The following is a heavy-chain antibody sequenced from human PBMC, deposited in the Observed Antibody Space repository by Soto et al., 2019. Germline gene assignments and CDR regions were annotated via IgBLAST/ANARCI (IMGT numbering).Heavy chain of an antibody. CDR2: INSDGSST. J-gene: IGHJ3*02. V-gene: IGHV3-74*01. CDR3: ASEGLYGRPDAFDI. Sequence: GGSLRLSCAASGFTFSSYWMHWVRQAPGKGLVWVSRINSDGSSTSYADSVKGRFTISRDNAKNTLYLQMNSLRAEDTAGYYCASEGLYGRPDAFDIWGQGTMVTVSS. D-gene: IGHD4-17*01. CDR1: GFTFSSYW.